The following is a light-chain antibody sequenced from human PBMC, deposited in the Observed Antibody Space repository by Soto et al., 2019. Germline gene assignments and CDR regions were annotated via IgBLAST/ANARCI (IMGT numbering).Light chain of an antibody. V-gene: IGKV3-20*01. CDR3: QQYGSSP. CDR2: GAS. J-gene: IGKJ5*01. CDR1: QSVSSSY. Sequence: EIVLTHSPGTLSLSPGERATLSCRASQSVSSSYLAWYQQKPGQAPRLLIYGASSRATGIPDRFSGSGSGTDFTLTISRLEPEDFAVYYCQQYGSSPFGQGTRLEIK.